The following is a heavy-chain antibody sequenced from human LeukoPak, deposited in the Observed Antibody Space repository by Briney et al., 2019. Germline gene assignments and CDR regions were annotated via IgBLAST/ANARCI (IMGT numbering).Heavy chain of an antibody. J-gene: IGHJ4*02. D-gene: IGHD7-27*01. CDR3: AKTGERDY. CDR1: GFTFSSYG. V-gene: IGHV3-30*18. Sequence: GRSLRLSCAASGFTFSSYGMHWVRQAPGKGLEWVAVISYDGSNKYYADSVKGRFTISRDNSKNTLYLQMNSLRDEDTAVYYCAKTGERDYWGRGTLVTVSS. CDR2: ISYDGSNK.